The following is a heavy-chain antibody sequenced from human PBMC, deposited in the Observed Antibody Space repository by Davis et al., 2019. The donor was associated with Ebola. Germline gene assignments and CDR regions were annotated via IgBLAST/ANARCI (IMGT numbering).Heavy chain of an antibody. CDR3: ARADRKVGATTYAFDI. J-gene: IGHJ3*02. Sequence: ASVKVSCKASQYTFTDYYIHWVRQAPGQGLEWMGWINPNRGGTDYAQTFQRRVTMTRDTSMTTAYMELRRLGSDDTAVYYCARADRKVGATTYAFDIWGQGTMVTVSS. CDR1: QYTFTDYY. CDR2: INPNRGGT. V-gene: IGHV1-2*02. D-gene: IGHD1-26*01.